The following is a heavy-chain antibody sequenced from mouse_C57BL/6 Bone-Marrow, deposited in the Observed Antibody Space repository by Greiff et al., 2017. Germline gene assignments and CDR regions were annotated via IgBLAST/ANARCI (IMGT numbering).Heavy chain of an antibody. CDR2: IDPEDGDT. J-gene: IGHJ4*01. Sequence: EVQLQQSGAELVRPGASVKLSCTASGFNIKDYYMHWVKQRPEQGLEWIGRIDPEDGDTEYAPKFLGKATMTAYTSANTAYLQLSSLTSEDTAVYYCRWLLYAMDYWGQGTSVTVSS. CDR3: RWLLYAMDY. V-gene: IGHV14-1*01. D-gene: IGHD2-3*01. CDR1: GFNIKDYY.